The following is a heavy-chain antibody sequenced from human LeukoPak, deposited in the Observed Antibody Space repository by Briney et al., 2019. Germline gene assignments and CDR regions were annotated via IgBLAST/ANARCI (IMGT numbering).Heavy chain of an antibody. J-gene: IGHJ4*02. D-gene: IGHD2-15*01. V-gene: IGHV3-21*01. CDR1: GFTFSSHT. Sequence: KAGGSLRLSCAASGFTFSSHTMNWVRQAPGKGLEWVSSISSTSTSIYHADSVKGRFTISRDNTKNSLYLQMDSLRAEDTAVYYCARRYCRGGICYYFDSWGQGTLVTVSS. CDR2: ISSTSTSI. CDR3: ARRYCRGGICYYFDS.